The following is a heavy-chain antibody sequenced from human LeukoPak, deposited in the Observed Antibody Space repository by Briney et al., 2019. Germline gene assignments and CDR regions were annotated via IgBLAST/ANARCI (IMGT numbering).Heavy chain of an antibody. Sequence: GGSLRLSCAASGFTFTSYWIHWVRQAPGKGLVWLSRINTDGTITSYADSLEGRFTISRDNAKNTVYLQMNSLRTEDTAVYYCARPGVGFDYWGQGAQVTVSS. V-gene: IGHV3-74*01. J-gene: IGHJ4*02. CDR2: INTDGTIT. CDR1: GFTFTSYW. CDR3: ARPGVGFDY.